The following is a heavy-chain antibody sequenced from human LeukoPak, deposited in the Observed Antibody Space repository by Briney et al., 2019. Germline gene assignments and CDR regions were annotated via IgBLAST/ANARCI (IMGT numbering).Heavy chain of an antibody. CDR2: IIPIFGTA. D-gene: IGHD2-2*01. V-gene: IGHV1-69*13. Sequence: ASVKVSCKASGYTFTSYGISWVRQAPGQGLEWMGGIIPIFGTANYAQKFQGRVTITADESTSTAYMELSSLRSEDTAVYYCAASKDIVVVPAAHGSDYWGQGTLVTVSS. CDR3: AASKDIVVVPAAHGSDY. CDR1: GYTFTSYG. J-gene: IGHJ4*02.